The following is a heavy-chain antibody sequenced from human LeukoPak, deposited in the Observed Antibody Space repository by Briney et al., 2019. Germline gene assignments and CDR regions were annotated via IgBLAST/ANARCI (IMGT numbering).Heavy chain of an antibody. J-gene: IGHJ6*03. Sequence: PGGSLRLSCAASGCTFDDYAMHWVRQAPGKGLEWVSGISWNSGSIGYADSVKGRFTISRDNAKNSLYLQMNSLRAEDTSLYYCAKDRGRYYGSYMDVWGKGTTVTVSS. CDR1: GCTFDDYA. D-gene: IGHD3-10*01. CDR2: ISWNSGSI. CDR3: AKDRGRYYGSYMDV. V-gene: IGHV3-9*01.